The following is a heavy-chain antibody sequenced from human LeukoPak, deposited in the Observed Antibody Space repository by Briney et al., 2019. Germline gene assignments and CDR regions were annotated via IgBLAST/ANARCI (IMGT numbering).Heavy chain of an antibody. D-gene: IGHD2-15*01. CDR3: ARIYCSGGSCYYFDY. CDR2: IYISGST. Sequence: PSETLSLTCTVSGGSISSYYWSWIRQPPGKGLEWIGRIYISGSTNYNPSLKSRVTMSVDTSKNQFSLKLSSVTAADTAVYYCARIYCSGGSCYYFDYWGQGTLVTVSS. V-gene: IGHV4-4*07. CDR1: GGSISSYY. J-gene: IGHJ4*02.